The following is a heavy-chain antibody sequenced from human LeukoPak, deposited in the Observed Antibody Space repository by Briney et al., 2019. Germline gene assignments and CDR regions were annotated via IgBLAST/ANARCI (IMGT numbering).Heavy chain of an antibody. CDR2: ISGSGGST. D-gene: IGHD6-13*01. CDR3: ARGPTYSSSWYSPFDY. J-gene: IGHJ4*02. V-gene: IGHV3-23*01. Sequence: GGSLRLSCAASGFTFSNYGMSWVRQAPGKVLEWVSAISGSGGSTYYAHSVKGRFTISRDNSKNTLYLQMNSLRAEDTAVYYCARGPTYSSSWYSPFDYWGQGTLVTVSS. CDR1: GFTFSNYG.